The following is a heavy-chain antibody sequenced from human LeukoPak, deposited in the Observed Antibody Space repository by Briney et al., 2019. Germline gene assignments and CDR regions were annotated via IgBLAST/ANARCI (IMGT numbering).Heavy chain of an antibody. V-gene: IGHV1-18*01. CDR3: ARDGNPFVVVPAASDY. CDR2: ISAYNGNT. J-gene: IGHJ4*02. D-gene: IGHD2-2*01. CDR1: GYTFTSYG. Sequence: GASVKVSCKASGYTFTSYGTSWVRQAPGQGLEWMGWISAYNGNTNYAQKLQGRVTMTTDTSTSTAYMELRSLRSDDTAVYYCARDGNPFVVVPAASDYWGQGTLVTVSS.